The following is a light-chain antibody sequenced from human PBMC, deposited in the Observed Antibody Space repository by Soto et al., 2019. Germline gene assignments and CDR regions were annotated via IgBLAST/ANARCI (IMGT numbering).Light chain of an antibody. Sequence: QSALTQPASVSGSPGQSITISCPGTSSDVGGYNYVSWYQHHPGKAPKLMIYEVSNRPSGVSNRFSGSKSGNTASLTISGLQAEDEADYYCSSYTGSSTPVFGGGTKLTVL. CDR2: EVS. CDR3: SSYTGSSTPV. CDR1: SSDVGGYNY. J-gene: IGLJ3*02. V-gene: IGLV2-14*01.